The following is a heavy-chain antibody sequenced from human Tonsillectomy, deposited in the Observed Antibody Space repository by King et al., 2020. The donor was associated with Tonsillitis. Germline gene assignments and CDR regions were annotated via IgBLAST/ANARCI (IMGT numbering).Heavy chain of an antibody. Sequence: VQLVESGGGLVKPGGSLRLSCAASGFTFSNYSMNWVRQAPGKGLEWVSSIRSGSSYRFYADSVKGRITISRDNAKNSLYLHMNSLRVEDTAVYYCARLYSCGWYEVPYYYGMDVWGQGTTVTVSS. J-gene: IGHJ6*02. CDR3: ARLYSCGWYEVPYYYGMDV. D-gene: IGHD6-19*01. CDR1: GFTFSNYS. CDR2: IRSGSSYR. V-gene: IGHV3-21*01.